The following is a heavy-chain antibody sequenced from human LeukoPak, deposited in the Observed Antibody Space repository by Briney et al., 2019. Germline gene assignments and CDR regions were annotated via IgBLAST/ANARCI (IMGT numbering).Heavy chain of an antibody. J-gene: IGHJ6*03. Sequence: SVKVSCKASGGTFSSYAISWVRQAPGQGLEWMGGIIPIFGTANYAQKFQGRVTITTDGSTSTAYMELSSLRSEDTAVYYCARDGYGSGSYKGYYYYYMDVWGKGTTVTVSS. CDR2: IIPIFGTA. CDR3: ARDGYGSGSYKGYYYYYMDV. V-gene: IGHV1-69*05. D-gene: IGHD3-10*01. CDR1: GGTFSSYA.